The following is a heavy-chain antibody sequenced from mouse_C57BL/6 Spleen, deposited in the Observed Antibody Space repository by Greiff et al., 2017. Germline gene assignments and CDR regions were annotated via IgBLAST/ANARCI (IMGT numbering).Heavy chain of an antibody. CDR3: SRSLFTTEVSTDY. CDR2: ILPGSGST. D-gene: IGHD1-1*01. Sequence: VQLQQPGAELMKPGASVKLSCKATGYTFTGYWIEWVKQRPGHGLEWIGVILPGSGSTNYNEKFKGKATFTADTSSNTAYMQLSSLTPKDSAIYYCSRSLFTTEVSTDYWGQGTTLTVSS. CDR1: GYTFTGYW. V-gene: IGHV1-9*01. J-gene: IGHJ2*01.